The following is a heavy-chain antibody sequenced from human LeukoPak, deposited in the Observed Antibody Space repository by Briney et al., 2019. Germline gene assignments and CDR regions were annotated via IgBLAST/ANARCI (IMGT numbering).Heavy chain of an antibody. D-gene: IGHD6-13*01. J-gene: IGHJ4*02. V-gene: IGHV5-10-1*01. CDR1: GYTFTNYW. CDR2: IAPSDSYT. CDR3: ARHLRAYSSSWYFDY. Sequence: GESLKISCKVSGYTFTNYWIGWVRQMPGKGLEWVGRIAPSDSYTNYSPSFQGHVTISADKSINTAYLQWSSLKASDTAMYYCARHLRAYSSSWYFDYWGQGTLVTVSS.